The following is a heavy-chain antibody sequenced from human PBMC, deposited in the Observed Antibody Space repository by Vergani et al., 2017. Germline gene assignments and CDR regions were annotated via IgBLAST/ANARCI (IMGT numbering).Heavy chain of an antibody. CDR2: NYYNGGT. Sequence: QVQLQESGPGLVKPSQTLSLTCTVSGGSISSGDYYWSWIRQPPGKGLEWIGYNYYNGGTYYNPSLKSRVTISVDTSKNQFSLKLSPVTAADTAVYYCVRDQPARNYYYGMDVWGQGTTVTVSS. J-gene: IGHJ6*02. V-gene: IGHV4-30-4*08. D-gene: IGHD1-14*01. CDR3: VRDQPARNYYYGMDV. CDR1: GGSISSGDYY.